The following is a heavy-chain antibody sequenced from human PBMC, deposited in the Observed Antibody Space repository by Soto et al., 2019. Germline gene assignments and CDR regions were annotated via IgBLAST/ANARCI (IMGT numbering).Heavy chain of an antibody. J-gene: IGHJ4*02. Sequence: QVHLVQSGVEVKKPGASVKVSCKASGYSFSTYGISWVRHAPGQGLEWMGWISGLNGNTNYAQNLQGRVTMTTDTSTSTAYMELRSLGFDDTAMYYCARDLFGEDGAGYFDYWGQGTLVTVSP. D-gene: IGHD3-10*01. CDR1: GYSFSTYG. V-gene: IGHV1-18*01. CDR3: ARDLFGEDGAGYFDY. CDR2: ISGLNGNT.